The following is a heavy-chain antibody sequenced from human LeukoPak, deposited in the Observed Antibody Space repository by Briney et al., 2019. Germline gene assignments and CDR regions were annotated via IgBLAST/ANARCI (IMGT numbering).Heavy chain of an antibody. V-gene: IGHV3-23*01. J-gene: IGHJ5*02. D-gene: IGHD5-12*01. CDR1: GFTFSTYT. Sequence: GGSLRLSCAASGFTFSTYTMYWVRHPPGKRLEWVSIIGNNGGGIHYADSVRGRFTISRDNSKNALYLQMNSLRVEDTAVYYCVRKYDSAYVPWGQGTLVIVSS. CDR2: IGNNGGGI. CDR3: VRKYDSAYVP.